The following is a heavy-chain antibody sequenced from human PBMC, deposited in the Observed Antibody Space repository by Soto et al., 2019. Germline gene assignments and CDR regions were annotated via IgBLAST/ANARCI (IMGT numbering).Heavy chain of an antibody. CDR2: IGTAGDT. V-gene: IGHV3-13*01. D-gene: IGHD2-15*01. Sequence: GGSLRLSCAASGFTFSSYDMHWVRQATGKGLEWVSAIGTAGDTYYPGSVKGRFTISRENAKNSLYLQMNSLRAEDTAVYYCARGVPRWFPTHFDYWGQGTLVTVSS. CDR3: ARGVPRWFPTHFDY. J-gene: IGHJ4*02. CDR1: GFTFSSYD.